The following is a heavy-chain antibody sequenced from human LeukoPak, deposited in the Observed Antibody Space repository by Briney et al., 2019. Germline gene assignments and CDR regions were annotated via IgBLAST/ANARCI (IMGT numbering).Heavy chain of an antibody. Sequence: GGSLRLSCAASGFTFSSYGMHWVRQAPGKGLEWVAVISYDGSNKYYADSVKGRFTISRDNSKNTLYLQMNSLRVEDTAVYYCAKDHRYSGSYCDYWGQGTLVTVSP. CDR3: AKDHRYSGSYCDY. CDR2: ISYDGSNK. D-gene: IGHD1-26*01. J-gene: IGHJ4*02. CDR1: GFTFSSYG. V-gene: IGHV3-30*18.